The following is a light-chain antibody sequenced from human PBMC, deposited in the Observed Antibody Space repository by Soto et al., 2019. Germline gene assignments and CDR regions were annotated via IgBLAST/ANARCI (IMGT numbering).Light chain of an antibody. CDR3: QQLNSYTIT. CDR1: QGISSY. V-gene: IGKV1-9*01. CDR2: AAS. Sequence: DIELTQSPSFLSASVGDRVTITCGASQGISSYLDWYQKKPGKAPKLLIYAASTLQSGVPSRLRGSGYGTEFTITISSMKHEDFETYYCQQLNSYTITFGQGTRLEIK. J-gene: IGKJ5*01.